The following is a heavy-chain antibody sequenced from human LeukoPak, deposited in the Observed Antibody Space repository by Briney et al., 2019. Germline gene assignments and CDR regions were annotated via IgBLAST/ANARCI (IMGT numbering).Heavy chain of an antibody. Sequence: GESLKISCKASGYSFTNYWIGWVRQMPEKGLEWMGIIDPSDSDTRYTPSFQGQVTISADKSLTTAYLQWNSLKASDTAMYYCARQTAMGRSGDFWGQGTLVTVST. CDR2: IDPSDSDT. CDR1: GYSFTNYW. CDR3: ARQTAMGRSGDF. J-gene: IGHJ4*02. D-gene: IGHD5-18*01. V-gene: IGHV5-51*01.